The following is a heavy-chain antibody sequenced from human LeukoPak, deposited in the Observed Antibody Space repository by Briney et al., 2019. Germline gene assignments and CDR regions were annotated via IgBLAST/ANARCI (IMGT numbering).Heavy chain of an antibody. Sequence: KTSETLSLTCTVSGGSISSSSYYWGWIRQPPGKGLEWIGSIYYSGSTYYNPSLKSRVTISVDTSKNQFSLRLSSVTAADTAVYYCARDSAILTGTGGFDYWGQGTLVTVSS. CDR2: IYYSGST. J-gene: IGHJ4*02. CDR3: ARDSAILTGTGGFDY. V-gene: IGHV4-39*07. D-gene: IGHD3-9*01. CDR1: GGSISSSSYY.